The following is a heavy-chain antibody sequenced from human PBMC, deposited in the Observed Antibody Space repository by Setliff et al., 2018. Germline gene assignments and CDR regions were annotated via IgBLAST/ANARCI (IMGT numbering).Heavy chain of an antibody. Sequence: SETLSLTCTVSGGSISSSSYYWGWIRQPPGKGLEWIGEINHSGSTNYNPSLKSRVTISVDTSKNQFSLKLSSVTAADTAVYYCARALGATITHFDYWGQGTTVTVSS. J-gene: IGHJ4*03. CDR2: INHSGST. V-gene: IGHV4-39*07. CDR3: ARALGATITHFDY. CDR1: GGSISSSSYY. D-gene: IGHD1-26*01.